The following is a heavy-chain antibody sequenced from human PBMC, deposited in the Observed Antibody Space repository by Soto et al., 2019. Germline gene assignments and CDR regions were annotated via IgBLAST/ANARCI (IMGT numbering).Heavy chain of an antibody. V-gene: IGHV3-30*18. Sequence: QVQLVESGGGVVQPGRSLRLSCAASGFTFSSYGMHWVRQAPGKGLEWVAVISYDGSNKYYADSVKVRFTISRDNSKNTLYLQMNSLRAEDTAVYYCAKDFGTGSRDLEWLLFDDWGKGTLVNVSS. J-gene: IGHJ5*02. CDR3: AKDFGTGSRDLEWLLFDD. CDR2: ISYDGSNK. D-gene: IGHD3-3*01. CDR1: GFTFSSYG.